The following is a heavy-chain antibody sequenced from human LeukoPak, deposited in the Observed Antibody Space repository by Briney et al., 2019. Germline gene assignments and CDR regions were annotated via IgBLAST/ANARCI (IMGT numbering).Heavy chain of an antibody. CDR2: ISYDGSNK. J-gene: IGHJ5*02. Sequence: GGSLRLSCAASGFTFSSYAMHWVRQAPGKGLEWVAVISYDGSNKYYADSVKGRFTISRDNSKNTLYLQMNSLRAEDTAVYYCAKLTYSSSHNWFDPWGQGTLVTVSS. CDR1: GFTFSSYA. V-gene: IGHV3-30-3*02. CDR3: AKLTYSSSHNWFDP. D-gene: IGHD6-13*01.